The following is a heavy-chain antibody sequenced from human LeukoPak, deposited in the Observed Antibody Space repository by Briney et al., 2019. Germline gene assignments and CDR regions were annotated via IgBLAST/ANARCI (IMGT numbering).Heavy chain of an antibody. V-gene: IGHV3-53*01. CDR3: AREKSRGGDFYGMDV. J-gene: IGHJ6*02. CDR1: GFTVSTKY. CDR2: TYSGGVT. Sequence: GGSLRLSCAASGFTVSTKYMSWVRQSPVKGLEWVSITYSGGVTYYADSVRGRFTISRDNSKNTMDLQMDSLRADDTAIYYCAREKSRGGDFYGMDVWGQGTTVTASS. D-gene: IGHD2-15*01.